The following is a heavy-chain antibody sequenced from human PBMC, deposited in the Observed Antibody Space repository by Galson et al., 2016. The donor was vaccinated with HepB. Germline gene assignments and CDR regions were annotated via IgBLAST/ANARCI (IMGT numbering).Heavy chain of an antibody. D-gene: IGHD5-12*01. CDR2: IWYDGSNK. V-gene: IGHV3-33*06. J-gene: IGHJ4*02. CDR1: RFTFSSFG. Sequence: SLRLSCAASRFTFSSFGMHWVRQAPGKGLEWVAVIWYDGSNKYYGDSVKGRFTISRDNSKNTLYLQMNSLRAEDTAVYYCAKGGGSGYDNEVLSRLDFWGQGTLVTVSS. CDR3: AKGGGSGYDNEVLSRLDF.